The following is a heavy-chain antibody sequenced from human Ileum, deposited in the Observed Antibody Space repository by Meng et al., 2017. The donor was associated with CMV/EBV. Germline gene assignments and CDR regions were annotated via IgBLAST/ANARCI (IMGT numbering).Heavy chain of an antibody. CDR2: INWNGGRT. J-gene: IGHJ4*02. D-gene: IGHD6-25*01. V-gene: IGHV3-20*04. CDR3: ARDRRGPLDY. Sequence: GESLKISCAASGFTFDDYGMSWVRQAPGKGLEWVSGINWNGGRTGYADSVKGRFTISRDNAKNSLYLQMNSLRAEDTALYYCARDRRGPLDYWGQGTLVTVSS. CDR1: GFTFDDYG.